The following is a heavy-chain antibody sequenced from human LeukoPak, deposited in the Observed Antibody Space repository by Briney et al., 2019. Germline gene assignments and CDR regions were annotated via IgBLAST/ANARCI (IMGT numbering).Heavy chain of an antibody. CDR1: GFTFSSYG. Sequence: PRRSLRLSCAASGFTFSSYGMHWVRQAPGKGLEWVAVISYDGSNKYYADSVKGRFTISRDNSKNTLYLQMNSLRAEDTAVYYCARDAPPYSGSFDNFDYWGQGTLVTVSS. CDR3: ARDAPPYSGSFDNFDY. V-gene: IGHV3-30*19. J-gene: IGHJ4*02. D-gene: IGHD1-26*01. CDR2: ISYDGSNK.